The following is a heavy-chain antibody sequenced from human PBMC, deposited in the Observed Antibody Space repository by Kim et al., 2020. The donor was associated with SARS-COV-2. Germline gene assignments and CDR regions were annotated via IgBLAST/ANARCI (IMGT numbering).Heavy chain of an antibody. CDR1: GGSISSSSYY. V-gene: IGHV4-39*01. Sequence: SETLSLTCTVSGGSISSSSYYWGWIRQPPGKGLEWIGSIYYSGSTYYNPSLKSRVTISVDTSKNQFSLKLSSVTAADTAVYYCASIVVVPAAAALYSSGWPYYFDYWGQGTLVTVSS. CDR2: IYYSGST. CDR3: ASIVVVPAAAALYSSGWPYYFDY. J-gene: IGHJ4*02. D-gene: IGHD2-2*01.